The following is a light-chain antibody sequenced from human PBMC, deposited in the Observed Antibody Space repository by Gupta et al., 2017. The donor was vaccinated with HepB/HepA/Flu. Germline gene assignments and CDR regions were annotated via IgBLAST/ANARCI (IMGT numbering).Light chain of an antibody. Sequence: QSVLNQPPSASGTPGPRVTISCSGSSSNIGSNYVSWYQQLPGTAPKLLIYRNDQRPSGVPDRFSGSKSGTSASLAISGLRSEDEADYYCAAWDGSLSTVLFGGGTKLTVL. CDR2: RND. CDR3: AAWDGSLSTVL. J-gene: IGLJ2*01. V-gene: IGLV1-47*01. CDR1: SSNIGSNY.